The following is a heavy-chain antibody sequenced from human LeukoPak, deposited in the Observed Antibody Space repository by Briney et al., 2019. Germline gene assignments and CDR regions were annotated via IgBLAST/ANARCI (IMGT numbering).Heavy chain of an antibody. CDR2: ISNSGHST. Sequence: PGGSLRLSCAASGFTFRNYAVSWVRQAPGKGLEWVSAISNSGHSTYYADSVKGRFTISRDNSMGTLYLQMNSLRAEDTAVYYCAIDVNWDYWGQGTLVTVSS. J-gene: IGHJ4*02. V-gene: IGHV3-23*01. CDR1: GFTFRNYA. D-gene: IGHD1-1*01. CDR3: AIDVNWDY.